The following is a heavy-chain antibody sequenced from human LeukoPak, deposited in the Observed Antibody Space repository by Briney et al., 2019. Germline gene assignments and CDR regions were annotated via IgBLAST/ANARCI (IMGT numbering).Heavy chain of an antibody. V-gene: IGHV1-8*01. CDR1: GYTFTSYD. J-gene: IGHJ4*02. CDR2: MNPNSGNT. CDR3: ARGILRKAGRGVIPYYFDY. D-gene: IGHD3-10*01. Sequence: ASVKVSCKASGYTFTSYDINWVRQATGQGLEWMGWMNPNSGNTGYAQKFQGRVTMTRNTSISTAYMELSSLRSEDTAVYYCARGILRKAGRGVIPYYFDYWGQGTLVTVSS.